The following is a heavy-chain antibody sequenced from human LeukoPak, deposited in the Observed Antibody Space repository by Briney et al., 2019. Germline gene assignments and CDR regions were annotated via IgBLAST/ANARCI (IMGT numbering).Heavy chain of an antibody. CDR3: ARDFLAVAGTS. Sequence: GRSLRLSCAASGFTFSSYAMHWVRQAPGKGREWGAVISYDGRNKYYADSVKGRFTISRENSKNTLSLQMKSLSAEDTAVYYCARDFLAVAGTSWGQGTLVTVSS. D-gene: IGHD6-19*01. V-gene: IGHV3-30*04. CDR2: ISYDGRNK. J-gene: IGHJ5*02. CDR1: GFTFSSYA.